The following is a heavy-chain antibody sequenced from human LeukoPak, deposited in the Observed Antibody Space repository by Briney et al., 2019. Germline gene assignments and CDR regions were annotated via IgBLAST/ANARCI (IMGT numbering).Heavy chain of an antibody. CDR2: IWYDGSNK. CDR3: ARNHYVVVPGYYYGMDV. V-gene: IGHV3-33*01. D-gene: IGHD2-2*01. J-gene: IGHJ6*04. CDR1: GFTFSSYG. Sequence: GRSLRLSCAASGFTFSSYGMHWVRQAPGKGLEWVAVIWYDGSNKYYADSVKGRFTISRDNSKNTLYLQMNSLRAEDTAVYYCARNHYVVVPGYYYGMDVWGKGTTVTVSS.